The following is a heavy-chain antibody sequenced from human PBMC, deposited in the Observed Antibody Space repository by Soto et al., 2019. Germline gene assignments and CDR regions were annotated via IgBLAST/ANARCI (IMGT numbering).Heavy chain of an antibody. Sequence: QVQLVESGGGVVQPGRSLRLSCAASGFAFSTYGMHRVRQAPGKGLEWVAVTTSDGARINYADSVKGRFTISRDNSRTTLYLQMNSLRIDDTAVYYCARKNPGREWELPDYWGQGTLDTVSS. CDR3: ARKNPGREWELPDY. J-gene: IGHJ4*02. CDR1: GFAFSTYG. D-gene: IGHD1-26*01. CDR2: TTSDGARI. V-gene: IGHV3-30*03.